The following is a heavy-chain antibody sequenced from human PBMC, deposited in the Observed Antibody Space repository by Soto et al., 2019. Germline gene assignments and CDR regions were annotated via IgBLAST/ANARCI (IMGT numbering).Heavy chain of an antibody. D-gene: IGHD3-22*01. V-gene: IGHV4-34*01. CDR1: GGSFSGYY. J-gene: IGHJ4*02. Sequence: PSETLSLTCAVYGGSFSGYYWSWIRQPPGKGLEWIGEINHSGSTNYNPSLKSRVTISVDTSKNQFSLKLSSVTAADTAVYYCARAPRYYDSSGLDYWGQGTLVTVSS. CDR3: ARAPRYYDSSGLDY. CDR2: INHSGST.